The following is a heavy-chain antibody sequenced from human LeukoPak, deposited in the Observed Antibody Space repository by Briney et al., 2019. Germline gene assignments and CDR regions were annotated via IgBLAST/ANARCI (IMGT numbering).Heavy chain of an antibody. V-gene: IGHV1-3*01. Sequence: ASVKVSCKASGYTFTSYAMHWVRQAPGQRLEWMGWINAGNGNTKYSQEFQGRVTITRDTSASTAYMELSSLRSDDTAVYYCARDGITMIEVGPNWFDPWGQGTLVTVSS. D-gene: IGHD3-22*01. CDR2: INAGNGNT. J-gene: IGHJ5*02. CDR1: GYTFTSYA. CDR3: ARDGITMIEVGPNWFDP.